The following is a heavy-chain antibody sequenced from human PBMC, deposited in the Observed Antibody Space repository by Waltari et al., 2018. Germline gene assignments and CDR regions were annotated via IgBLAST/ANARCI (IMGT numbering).Heavy chain of an antibody. Sequence: EAQLVQSGGEMRKPGESLKISCQYSGDRFPTQWIGWVRQMPGKGLEWMGVILPRDSHTISSPSFEGQVTISADSSINTAYLQWGSLRASDTAMYYCSTYRHEGPKSEVHWGQGTLVTVSS. D-gene: IGHD5-18*01. CDR1: GDRFPTQW. V-gene: IGHV5-51*03. CDR2: ILPRDSHT. CDR3: STYRHEGPKSEVH. J-gene: IGHJ4*02.